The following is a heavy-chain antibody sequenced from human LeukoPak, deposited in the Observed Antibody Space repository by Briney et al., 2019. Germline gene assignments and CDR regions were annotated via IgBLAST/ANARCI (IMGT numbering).Heavy chain of an antibody. V-gene: IGHV1-2*02. Sequence: ASVKVSCKASGYTFTGYYMHWVRQAPGQGLEWMGWINPNSGGTNYAQKFQGRVTMTRDTSISTAYMELSSVTAADTAVYYCVAVVPAALPLAGYFQHWGQGTLVTVSS. D-gene: IGHD2-2*01. J-gene: IGHJ1*01. CDR3: VAVVPAALPLAGYFQH. CDR2: INPNSGGT. CDR1: GYTFTGYY.